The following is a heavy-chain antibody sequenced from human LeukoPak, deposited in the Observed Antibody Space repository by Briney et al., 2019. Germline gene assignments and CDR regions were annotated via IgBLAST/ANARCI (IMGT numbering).Heavy chain of an antibody. Sequence: SETLSLTCAVYGGSFSLYYWNWVRQPPGKGLEWIGEINHRGSSNYKPSLKSRVTISVDTSKSQFSLKLSSVTAADTAVYYCARGRYCSADICSGGDAFDIWGQGTMVSVSS. J-gene: IGHJ3*02. V-gene: IGHV4-34*01. D-gene: IGHD2-15*01. CDR3: ARGRYCSADICSGGDAFDI. CDR2: INHRGSS. CDR1: GGSFSLYY.